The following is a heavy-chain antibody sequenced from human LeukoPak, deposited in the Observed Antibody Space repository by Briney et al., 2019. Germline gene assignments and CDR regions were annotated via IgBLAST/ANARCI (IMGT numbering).Heavy chain of an antibody. V-gene: IGHV3-23*01. Sequence: GGSLRLSCAASGFTFSSYAMSWVRQAPGKGLEWVSAISGSGGSTYYADSVKGRFTISRDNSKNTLYLQMNSLRAEDTAVYYCAKDGLNSIAAAVWFGPWGQGTLVTVSS. CDR1: GFTFSSYA. J-gene: IGHJ5*02. D-gene: IGHD6-13*01. CDR3: AKDGLNSIAAAVWFGP. CDR2: ISGSGGST.